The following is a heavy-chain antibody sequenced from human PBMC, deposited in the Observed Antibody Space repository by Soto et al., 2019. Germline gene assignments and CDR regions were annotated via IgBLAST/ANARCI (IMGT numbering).Heavy chain of an antibody. V-gene: IGHV1-2*02. Sequence: ASVKVSCKASGYTFTGYYLHWVRQAPGQGLEWVGWINPKTGGTKTAQTFQGRATMTRDTSITTVYMELSSLRSDDTANYYCARTFDTGMAPFDSWGLGTLVTVSS. CDR3: ARTFDTGMAPFDS. CDR1: GYTFTGYY. D-gene: IGHD5-18*01. J-gene: IGHJ4*02. CDR2: INPKTGGT.